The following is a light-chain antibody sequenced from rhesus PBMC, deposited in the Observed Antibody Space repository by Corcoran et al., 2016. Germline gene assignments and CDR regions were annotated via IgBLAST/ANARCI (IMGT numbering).Light chain of an antibody. CDR1: QGINKE. CDR3: LQDSPPPWT. Sequence: DIQMTQSPSSLSASVGDRVTVTCRASQGINKELSWYQQKPGKAPTLLIYAASSLQTGVSSRFSGSGSVTDFTLSINRLPHEDVESYYCLQDSPPPWTFSQGTKVDIK. CDR2: AAS. V-gene: IGKV1-94*01. J-gene: IGKJ1*01.